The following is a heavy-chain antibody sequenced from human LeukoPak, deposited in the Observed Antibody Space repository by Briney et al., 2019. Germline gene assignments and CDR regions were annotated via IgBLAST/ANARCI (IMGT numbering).Heavy chain of an antibody. CDR3: ARGIVVVPAAIGQYNWFDP. CDR2: IYTSGST. Sequence: SETPSLTCTVSGGSISSYYWSWIRQPAGKGLEWIGRIYTSGSTNYNPSLKSRVTMSVDTSKNQFSLKLSSVTAADTAVYYCARGIVVVPAAIGQYNWFDPWGQGTLVTVSS. D-gene: IGHD2-2*01. V-gene: IGHV4-4*07. J-gene: IGHJ5*02. CDR1: GGSISSYY.